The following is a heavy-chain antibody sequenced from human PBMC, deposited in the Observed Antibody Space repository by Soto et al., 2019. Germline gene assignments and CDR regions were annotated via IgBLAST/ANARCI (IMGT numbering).Heavy chain of an antibody. J-gene: IGHJ3*02. CDR1: GFTFDDYA. V-gene: IGHV3-9*01. Sequence: GGSLRLSCAASGFTFDDYAMHWVRQAPGKGLEWVSGISWNSGSIGYADSVKDRFTISRDNAKNSLYLQMNSLRAEDTALYYCAKDCSSSWYASDAFDIWGQGTMVTVSS. D-gene: IGHD6-13*01. CDR2: ISWNSGSI. CDR3: AKDCSSSWYASDAFDI.